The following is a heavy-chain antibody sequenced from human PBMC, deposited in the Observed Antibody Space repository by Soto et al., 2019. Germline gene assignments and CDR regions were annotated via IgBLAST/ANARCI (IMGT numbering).Heavy chain of an antibody. V-gene: IGHV3-23*01. CDR2: ISGSGGST. J-gene: IGHJ4*02. Sequence: EVQLLESGGAWVQPGGSLSLSLPASGSTFGGNALSWARQAQGKGREWVSAISGSGGSTYYADSVKGRFTISRDNSKNTLYLQMNSLRAEDTAVYYCAKGHSGYDRGEDYWGQGTLVTVSS. CDR1: GSTFGGNA. CDR3: AKGHSGYDRGEDY. D-gene: IGHD5-12*01.